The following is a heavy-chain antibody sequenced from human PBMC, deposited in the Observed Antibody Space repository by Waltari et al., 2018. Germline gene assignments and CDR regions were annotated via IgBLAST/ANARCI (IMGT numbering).Heavy chain of an antibody. Sequence: EVQLVQSGAEVKKPGESLKISCQGSGYSFTTYWLGWVRQMPGKGLEWMGIIYPGDSDTRYSPSFQGQVTISADKSISTAYLQWSSLKASDTAMYYCARLPIVVVPAAMEGGFDYWGQGTLVTVSS. CDR2: IYPGDSDT. V-gene: IGHV5-51*03. D-gene: IGHD2-2*01. J-gene: IGHJ4*02. CDR1: GYSFTTYW. CDR3: ARLPIVVVPAAMEGGFDY.